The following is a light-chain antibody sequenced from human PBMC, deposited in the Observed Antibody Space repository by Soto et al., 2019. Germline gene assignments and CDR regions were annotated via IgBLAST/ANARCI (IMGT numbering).Light chain of an antibody. V-gene: IGLV1-51*01. J-gene: IGLJ1*01. CDR1: SSDVGGHNY. Sequence: QSVLTQPRSVSGSPGQSVTISCTGTSSDVGGHNYVSWYQQYPGKAPRLVVYDNDRRPSELPGRFSGSKSGTSATLVITGLQTGDEADYYCGTWDDSLVSYVFGTGTKVTVL. CDR2: DND. CDR3: GTWDDSLVSYV.